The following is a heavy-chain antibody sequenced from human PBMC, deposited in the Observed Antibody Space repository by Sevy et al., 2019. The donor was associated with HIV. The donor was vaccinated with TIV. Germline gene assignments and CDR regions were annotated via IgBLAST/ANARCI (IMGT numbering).Heavy chain of an antibody. J-gene: IGHJ3*01. CDR2: IRSMADGGTA. Sequence: GGSLRLSCAASGFTFSNAWMSWVRQAPGKGLEWVGRIRSMADGGTADYAAPLKDRFTIARDDSKNTLYLQINSLETEDTGVYYCTTGVTAEAFDVWGRGTMVTVSS. V-gene: IGHV3-15*01. D-gene: IGHD5-18*01. CDR1: GFTFSNAW. CDR3: TTGVTAEAFDV.